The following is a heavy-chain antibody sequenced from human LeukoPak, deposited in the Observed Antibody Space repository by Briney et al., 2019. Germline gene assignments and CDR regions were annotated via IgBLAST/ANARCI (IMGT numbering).Heavy chain of an antibody. Sequence: GGSLRLSCAASGFTFSSYSMNWVRQAPGKGLEWVAVISYDGSNKYYADSVKGRFTISRDNSKNTLYLQMNSLRAEDTAVYYCAKDLLGYCSSTSCYGGMDVWGQGTTVTVSS. CDR2: ISYDGSNK. CDR3: AKDLLGYCSSTSCYGGMDV. CDR1: GFTFSSYS. V-gene: IGHV3-30*18. J-gene: IGHJ6*02. D-gene: IGHD2-2*01.